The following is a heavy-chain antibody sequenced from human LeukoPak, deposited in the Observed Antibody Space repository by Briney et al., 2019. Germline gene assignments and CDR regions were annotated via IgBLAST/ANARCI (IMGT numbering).Heavy chain of an antibody. V-gene: IGHV5-51*01. CDR3: PRPSYYYDSSGLDAFDI. CDR1: GYSFTSYW. D-gene: IGHD3-22*01. J-gene: IGHJ3*02. Sequence: GESLKISCKGSGYSFTSYWIGWVRQMPGKGLEWMGIIYPGDSDTRYSPSFQGQVTISADKSISTAYLQLSSLKASDTAMYYCPRPSYYYDSSGLDAFDIWGQGTMVTVSS. CDR2: IYPGDSDT.